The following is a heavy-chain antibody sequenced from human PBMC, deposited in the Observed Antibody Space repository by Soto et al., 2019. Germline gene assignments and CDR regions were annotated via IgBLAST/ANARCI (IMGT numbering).Heavy chain of an antibody. CDR2: IYYSGST. V-gene: IGHV4-39*01. CDR3: ARSGNEGWFDP. CDR1: GGSISSSSYY. Sequence: QLQLQESGPGLVKPSETLSLTCTVSGGSISSSSYYWGWIRQPPGKGLEWIGSIYYSGSTYYNPSLKSRVTISVDTSKNQFSLKLSSVTAADTAVYYCARSGNEGWFDPWGQGTLVTVSS. J-gene: IGHJ5*02. D-gene: IGHD1-1*01.